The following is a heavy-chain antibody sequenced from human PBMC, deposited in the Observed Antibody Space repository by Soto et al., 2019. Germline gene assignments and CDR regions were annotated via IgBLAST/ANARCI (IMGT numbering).Heavy chain of an antibody. CDR3: AHPSGYYYDSSGYNKGGFDY. D-gene: IGHD3-22*01. J-gene: IGHJ4*02. CDR2: IYWDDDK. V-gene: IGHV2-5*02. Sequence: QITLKESGPPLVKPTQTLTLTCTFSGFSLSTSGVGVGWIRQPPGKALEWLALIYWDDDKRYSPSLKSRLTITKDTSKNQVVLTMTNMDPVDTATYYCAHPSGYYYDSSGYNKGGFDYWGQGTLVTVSS. CDR1: GFSLSTSGVG.